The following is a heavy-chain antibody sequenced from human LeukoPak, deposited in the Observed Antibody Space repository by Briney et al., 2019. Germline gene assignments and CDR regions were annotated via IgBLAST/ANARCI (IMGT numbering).Heavy chain of an antibody. CDR2: IIPILGTA. J-gene: IGHJ4*02. D-gene: IGHD7-27*01. Sequence: GASVKVSCKASGVSFSSSAISWVRQAPGQGLEWMGRIIPILGTANYAQKFQGRVTITADKSTSTAYMELTSLGSEDTAVYYCARDLMGRLTAQTGEFDYWGQGTLVTVSS. CDR1: GVSFSSSA. CDR3: ARDLMGRLTAQTGEFDY. V-gene: IGHV1-69*04.